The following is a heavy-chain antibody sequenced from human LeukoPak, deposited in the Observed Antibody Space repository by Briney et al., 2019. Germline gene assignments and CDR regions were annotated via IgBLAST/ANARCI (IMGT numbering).Heavy chain of an antibody. CDR2: ISYDGSNK. Sequence: GGSLRLSCAASGFTFSSYAMHWVRQAPGKGLEWVAVISYDGSNKHYADSVKGRFTISRDNSKNTLYLQMNSLRAEDTAVYYCARWQHAAAGIGAIPSWFDPWGQGTLVTVSS. V-gene: IGHV3-30*01. J-gene: IGHJ5*02. CDR3: ARWQHAAAGIGAIPSWFDP. D-gene: IGHD6-13*01. CDR1: GFTFSSYA.